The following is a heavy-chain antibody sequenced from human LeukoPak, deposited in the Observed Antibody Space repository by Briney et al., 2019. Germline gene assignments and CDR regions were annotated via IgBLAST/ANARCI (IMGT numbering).Heavy chain of an antibody. D-gene: IGHD3-22*01. Sequence: PGGSLRLSCAASGFNFDDYGMNWVRQAPGKGLEWVSGINWNGGSTGYADSVKGRFTISRDNAKNSLYLQMNSLRAEDTAVYYCANHYYDSSGYYSPVGYWGQGTLVTVSS. CDR2: INWNGGST. J-gene: IGHJ4*02. CDR3: ANHYYDSSGYYSPVGY. CDR1: GFNFDDYG. V-gene: IGHV3-20*04.